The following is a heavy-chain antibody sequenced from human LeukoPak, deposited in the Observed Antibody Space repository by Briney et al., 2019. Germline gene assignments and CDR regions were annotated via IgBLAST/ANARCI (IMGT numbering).Heavy chain of an antibody. V-gene: IGHV3-23*01. CDR3: AKGVVNFDY. Sequence: GGTLRLSCAGSGFSFSSHGMNWVRQAPGKGLEWVSGISPSGDITYYTDSVRGRFTISRDNFKNTLSLQMNSLRAEDTAVYYCAKGVVNFDYWGQGTLVTVSS. J-gene: IGHJ4*02. D-gene: IGHD2-2*01. CDR1: GFSFSSHG. CDR2: ISPSGDIT.